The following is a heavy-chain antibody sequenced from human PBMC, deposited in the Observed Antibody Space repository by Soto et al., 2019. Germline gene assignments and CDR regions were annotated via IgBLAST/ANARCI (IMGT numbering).Heavy chain of an antibody. V-gene: IGHV1-3*01. CDR3: ARLSFYDILTGSSLSSYYFDY. D-gene: IGHD3-9*01. Sequence: ASVTVSCQASGYTFTSYAMHWVRQAPGQRLEWMGWINAGNGNTKYSQKFQGRVTITRDTSASTAYMELSSLRSEDTAVYYCARLSFYDILTGSSLSSYYFDYWGQGTLVTVSS. CDR1: GYTFTSYA. CDR2: INAGNGNT. J-gene: IGHJ4*02.